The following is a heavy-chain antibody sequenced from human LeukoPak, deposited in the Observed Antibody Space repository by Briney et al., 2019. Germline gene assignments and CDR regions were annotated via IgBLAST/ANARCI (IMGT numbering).Heavy chain of an antibody. CDR2: VYYSGST. Sequence: PSATLSLTCTVSGGSISSSPYYWGWIRQPPGKGLEWIGSVYYSGSTSYNPPLKSRVTISVDTSKNQFPLKLNSVTAADTAVYYCARPLTGYSYFDYWGQGTLVTVSS. J-gene: IGHJ4*02. CDR3: ARPLTGYSYFDY. D-gene: IGHD3-9*01. CDR1: GGSISSSPYY. V-gene: IGHV4-39*01.